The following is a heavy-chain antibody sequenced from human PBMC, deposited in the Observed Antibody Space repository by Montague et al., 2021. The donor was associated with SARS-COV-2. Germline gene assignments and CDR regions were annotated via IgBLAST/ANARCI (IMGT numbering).Heavy chain of an antibody. D-gene: IGHD4-17*01. CDR1: GGSFSGYY. CDR2: INHSGST. Sequence: SETRSLTCAVYGGSFSGYYWSWIRQPPGKGLEWIGEINHSGSTNXNPSLKSRVTISVDTSKNQFSLKLSSVTAADTAVYYCARGRTVTTFYYYYGMDVWGQGTTVTVSS. V-gene: IGHV4-34*01. CDR3: ARGRTVTTFYYYYGMDV. J-gene: IGHJ6*02.